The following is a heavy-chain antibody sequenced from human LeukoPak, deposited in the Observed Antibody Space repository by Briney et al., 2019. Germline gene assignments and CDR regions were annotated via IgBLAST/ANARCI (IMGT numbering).Heavy chain of an antibody. Sequence: GGSLRLSCAASGFTFVSSAMNWVRQAPGKGLEWVSSISGGGGTTNYADSVRGRLTISRDNSKNTLYLQMNSLRAEDTALYYCARYTSSRCFDPWGQGTLVTVSS. CDR3: ARYTSSRCFDP. V-gene: IGHV3-23*01. CDR2: ISGGGGTT. CDR1: GFTFVSSA. D-gene: IGHD6-6*01. J-gene: IGHJ5*02.